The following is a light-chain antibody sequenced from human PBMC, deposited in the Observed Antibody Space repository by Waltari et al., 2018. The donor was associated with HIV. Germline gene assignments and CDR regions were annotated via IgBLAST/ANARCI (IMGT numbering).Light chain of an antibody. J-gene: IGLJ1*01. V-gene: IGLV3-1*01. CDR3: QAWGTNTAV. CDR1: KLGDKF. Sequence: SYEVTQPISVSVAPGQTASIPCSGEKLGDKFVCWYQQKPGRSPVLVIYEDSKRPSGISERFSGPNFGNTATLTIRETHFIDEADYYCQAWGTNTAVFGTGTRFTVL. CDR2: EDS.